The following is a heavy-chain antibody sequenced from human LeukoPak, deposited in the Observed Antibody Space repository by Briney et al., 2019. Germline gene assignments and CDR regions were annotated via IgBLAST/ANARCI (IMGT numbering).Heavy chain of an antibody. CDR2: ISYSGNT. J-gene: IGHJ5*02. CDR3: ARGYQLGSYLWFDP. V-gene: IGHV4-30-4*01. Sequence: SETLSLTCSVSGDSISSGDYYWSWIHQPPEKGLERIGYISYSGNTYYNPSLKSRVTISVDTSKNQFSLKLSSVTAADTAVYYCARGYQLGSYLWFDPWGQGTLVTVSS. CDR1: GDSISSGDYY. D-gene: IGHD2-2*01.